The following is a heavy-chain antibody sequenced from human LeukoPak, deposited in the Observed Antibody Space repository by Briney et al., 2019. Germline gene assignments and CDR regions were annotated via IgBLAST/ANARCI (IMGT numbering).Heavy chain of an antibody. CDR1: GFTFSSYW. CDR3: ARDPTSSWETAFDI. Sequence: GGSLRLSCAASGFTFSSYWMHWVRQAPGKGLVWVSRINSDGSSTSYAGSVKGRFTISRDNAKNTLYLQMNSLRAEDTAVYYCARDPTSSWETAFDIWGQGTMVTVSS. J-gene: IGHJ3*02. CDR2: INSDGSST. V-gene: IGHV3-74*01. D-gene: IGHD1-26*01.